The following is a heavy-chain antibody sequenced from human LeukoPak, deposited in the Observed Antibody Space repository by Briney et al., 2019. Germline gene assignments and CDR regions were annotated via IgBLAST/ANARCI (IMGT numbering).Heavy chain of an antibody. CDR2: MNPNSGNT. V-gene: IGHV1-8*01. D-gene: IGHD1-14*01. CDR1: GCTFTSYD. J-gene: IGHJ6*03. Sequence: ASVKVSCKASGCTFTSYDINWVRQATGQGLEWMGWMNPNSGNTGYAQKFQGRVTMTRNTSISTAYMELSSLRSEDTAVYYCAREGPTENQYYYYYYYMDVWGKGTTVTVSS. CDR3: AREGPTENQYYYYYYYMDV.